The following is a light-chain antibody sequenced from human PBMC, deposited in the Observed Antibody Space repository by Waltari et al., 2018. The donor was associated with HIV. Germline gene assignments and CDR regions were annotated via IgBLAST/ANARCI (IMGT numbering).Light chain of an antibody. Sequence: QSVLTQPPSVSGAPGQRVTISCTGSSSNIGAGYDVHWYQQLPGPAPKLLIYGNTNRPSGVPDRFSGSKSGTSASLAITGLLVEDEADYYCQSYDSSLSGYVFGTGTKVTVL. V-gene: IGLV1-40*01. J-gene: IGLJ1*01. CDR1: SSNIGAGYD. CDR2: GNT. CDR3: QSYDSSLSGYV.